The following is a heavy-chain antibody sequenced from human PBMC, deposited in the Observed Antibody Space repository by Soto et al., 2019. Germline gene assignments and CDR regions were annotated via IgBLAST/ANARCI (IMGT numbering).Heavy chain of an antibody. CDR2: IIPIFGTA. CDR3: ASRNYQLQMAGAKTGLEYYYMEV. Sequence: RASVKVSCKASGGTFSSYAISWVRQAPGQGLEWMGGIIPIFGTANYAQKFQGRVTITADESTSTAYMELSSLRSEDTAVYYCASRNYQLQMAGAKTGLEYYYMEVWGKVTTVTAPS. CDR1: GGTFSSYA. D-gene: IGHD2-2*01. J-gene: IGHJ6*03. V-gene: IGHV1-69*13.